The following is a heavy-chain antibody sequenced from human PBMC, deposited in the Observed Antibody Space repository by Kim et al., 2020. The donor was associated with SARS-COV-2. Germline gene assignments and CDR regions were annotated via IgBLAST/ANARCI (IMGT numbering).Heavy chain of an antibody. CDR1: GFTFSSYA. J-gene: IGHJ4*02. Sequence: GGSLRLSCAASGFTFSSYAMHWVRQAPGKGLEWVAVISYDGSNKYYADSVKGRFTISRDNSKNTLYLQMNSLRAEDTAVYYCARGFLYRQQLGGYFDYWGQGTLVTVSS. D-gene: IGHD6-13*01. V-gene: IGHV3-30*04. CDR2: ISYDGSNK. CDR3: ARGFLYRQQLGGYFDY.